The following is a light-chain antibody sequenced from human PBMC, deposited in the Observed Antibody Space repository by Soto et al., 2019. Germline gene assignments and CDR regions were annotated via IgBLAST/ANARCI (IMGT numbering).Light chain of an antibody. V-gene: IGKV1-39*01. CDR3: QQNYSNPPT. J-gene: IGKJ1*01. CDR1: QSISNH. CDR2: AAS. Sequence: DIQMTQSPSSLSASVEDRVIITCRASQSISNHLDWYQQKPGKAPKLLIFAASSLQSGVPSRFSGSRAGPDFTLTISSLQPEDFATYYCQQNYSNPPTFGQGTKVDIK.